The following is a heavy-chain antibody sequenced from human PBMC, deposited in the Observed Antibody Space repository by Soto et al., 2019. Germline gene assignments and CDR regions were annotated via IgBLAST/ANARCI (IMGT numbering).Heavy chain of an antibody. J-gene: IGHJ4*02. Sequence: QVQLQESGPGLVKPSQTLSLTCTVSGGSISSDDHYWSWIRQHPGKGLEWIGCIYNSGSTYYTPSLKSRVTMSVDTSKNQFSLKLSSVTAADTAIYYCARACSGGSCHFEYWGPGTLVTVSS. D-gene: IGHD2-15*01. CDR3: ARACSGGSCHFEY. CDR1: GGSISSDDHY. V-gene: IGHV4-31*03. CDR2: IYNSGST.